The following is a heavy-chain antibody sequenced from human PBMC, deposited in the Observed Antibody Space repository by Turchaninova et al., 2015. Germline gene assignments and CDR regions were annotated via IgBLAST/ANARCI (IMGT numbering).Heavy chain of an antibody. J-gene: IGHJ4*02. V-gene: IGHV3-30*18. CDR1: GLTFSSYG. Sequence: VQVVESGGGGGAPGGALRLGGDAWGLTFSSYGSPWFRQAPGKGLEWVVVISYDGSNKYYVDSVKGRFTISRDNSKNTLYLQMNSLGAEDTAVYYCAKADQRWLPPFDYWGQGTLVTVSS. CDR3: AKADQRWLPPFDY. D-gene: IGHD5-18*01. CDR2: ISYDGSNK.